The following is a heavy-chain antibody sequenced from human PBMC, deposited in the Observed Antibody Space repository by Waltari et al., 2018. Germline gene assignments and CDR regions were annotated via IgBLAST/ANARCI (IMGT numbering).Heavy chain of an antibody. J-gene: IGHJ3*02. CDR3: ARVARGTLYDAFDI. CDR1: GLAVRTSF. CDR2: IFSGDTT. Sequence: EVQLMESGGGLVQPGGSLRLSCVASGLAVRTSFMGWVRQAPGEGMEWVSAIFSGDTTYYTDSVKGIFSTSRDNSKNTLFLQMNSLRAEDTAVYYCARVARGTLYDAFDIWGQGTMVTVSS. V-gene: IGHV3-66*01. D-gene: IGHD1-26*01.